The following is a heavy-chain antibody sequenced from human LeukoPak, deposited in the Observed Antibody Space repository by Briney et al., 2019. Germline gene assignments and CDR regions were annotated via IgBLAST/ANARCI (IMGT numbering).Heavy chain of an antibody. CDR1: GFTFSSYA. D-gene: IGHD3-10*01. CDR2: ISYDGSNK. V-gene: IGHV3-30-3*01. CDR3: AKDQRLDYYGSGSLDY. J-gene: IGHJ4*02. Sequence: PGRSLRLSCAASGFTFSSYAMHWVRQAPGKVLEWVAVISYDGSNKYYADSVKGRFTISRDNSKNTLYLQMNSLRAEDTAVYYCAKDQRLDYYGSGSLDYWGQGTLVTVSS.